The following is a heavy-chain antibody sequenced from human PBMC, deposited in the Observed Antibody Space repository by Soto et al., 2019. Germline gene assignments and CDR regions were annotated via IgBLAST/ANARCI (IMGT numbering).Heavy chain of an antibody. Sequence: QPGGSLRLSCAASGFTFSMYWMHWVRQVPGKGPEWVSRINDDGISTNYADSVKGRFTISRDNAKNTLYLQMNALRVEDTAVYYCTRGPRSTSTGTGAFWGQGT. J-gene: IGHJ4*02. V-gene: IGHV3-74*01. CDR1: GFTFSMYW. CDR3: TRGPRSTSTGTGAF. CDR2: INDDGIST. D-gene: IGHD1-1*01.